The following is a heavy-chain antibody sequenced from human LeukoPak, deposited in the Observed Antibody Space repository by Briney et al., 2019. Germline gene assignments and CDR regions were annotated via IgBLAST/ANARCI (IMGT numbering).Heavy chain of an antibody. D-gene: IGHD6-19*01. Sequence: GGSLRLSCAASGFAFSSYDMNWVGQAAGKGLEWVSQISGTGDNSDYADSVKGRFTISRDNSKRTLYLQLNNLRVEDTAIYYCAFPAHHWLVRGAFDIWGQGTVVTVSS. CDR2: ISGTGDNS. CDR3: AFPAHHWLVRGAFDI. V-gene: IGHV3-23*01. CDR1: GFAFSSYD. J-gene: IGHJ3*02.